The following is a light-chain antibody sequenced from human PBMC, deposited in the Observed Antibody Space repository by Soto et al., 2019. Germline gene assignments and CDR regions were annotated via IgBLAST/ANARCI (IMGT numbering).Light chain of an antibody. V-gene: IGLV2-14*01. CDR3: TSWGI. Sequence: QSALTQPSSVSGSPGQSIPLSCTGTTSDIGDYNYVSWYQHLPDKVPKLIISLVSNRPSGVSNRFSGSKSGNTASLTISGLQAEDEGDYYCTSWGIFGPGTKVTVL. J-gene: IGLJ1*01. CDR1: TSDIGDYNY. CDR2: LVS.